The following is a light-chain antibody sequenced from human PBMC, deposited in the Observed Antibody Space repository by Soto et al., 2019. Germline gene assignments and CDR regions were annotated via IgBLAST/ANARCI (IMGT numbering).Light chain of an antibody. CDR3: QQRSNWYT. Sequence: EIGVTQSPATLSLSPAERATLSCRASQSVSSYLAWYQQKPGQAPRLLIYDASNRATGIPARFSGSGSGTDFTLTISSLEPEDFAVYYCQQRSNWYTFGQGTKLEIK. V-gene: IGKV3-11*01. J-gene: IGKJ2*01. CDR1: QSVSSY. CDR2: DAS.